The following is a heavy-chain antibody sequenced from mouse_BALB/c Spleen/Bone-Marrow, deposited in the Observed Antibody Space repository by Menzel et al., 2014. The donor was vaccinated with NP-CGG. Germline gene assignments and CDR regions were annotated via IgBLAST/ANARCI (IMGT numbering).Heavy chain of an antibody. CDR1: GYTFTSYY. Sequence: QVQLQQSGAELVKPGASVKLSCKASGYTFTSYYMYWVKQRPGQGLEWIGETNPSNGGTNFNEKFKSKATLTVDKSSGTAYMQLSSLTSEDSAVYYCTRSYYGNYFDVWGAGTTVTVSS. V-gene: IGHV1S81*02. CDR3: TRSYYGNYFDV. J-gene: IGHJ1*01. CDR2: TNPSNGGT. D-gene: IGHD2-1*01.